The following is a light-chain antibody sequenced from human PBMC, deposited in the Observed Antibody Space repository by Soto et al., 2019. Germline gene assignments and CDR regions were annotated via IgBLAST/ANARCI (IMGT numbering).Light chain of an antibody. V-gene: IGLV2-11*01. CDR1: SSDVGGYNY. Sequence: QSALTQPRSVSGSPGQSVTISCTGTSSDVGGYNYVSWYQQHPGKAPKLMIYDVSNRPSGASNRFSGSKSGNTASLTISGLQTEDEADYYCYSYRGSNAWVFGGGTKLTVL. CDR3: YSYRGSNAWV. CDR2: DVS. J-gene: IGLJ3*02.